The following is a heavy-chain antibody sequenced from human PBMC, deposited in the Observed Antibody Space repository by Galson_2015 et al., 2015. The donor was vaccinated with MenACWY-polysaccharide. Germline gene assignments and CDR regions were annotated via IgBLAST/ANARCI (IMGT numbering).Heavy chain of an antibody. J-gene: IGHJ4*02. CDR1: GYSFTTHW. CDR2: IYPGESDT. D-gene: IGHD5-12*01. CDR3: ARGRYSGTDSPYYFQY. V-gene: IGHV5-51*01. Sequence: QSGAEVKKPGESLKISCKGSGYSFTTHWIGWVRQMPGKGLEWMGIIYPGESDTRYSPSFQGQVTISADRPISTAYLQWSSLRASDTAMYYCARGRYSGTDSPYYFQYWGQGTLVTVSS.